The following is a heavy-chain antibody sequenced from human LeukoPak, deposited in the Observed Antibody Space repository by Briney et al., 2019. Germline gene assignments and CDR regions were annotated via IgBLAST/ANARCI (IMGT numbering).Heavy chain of an antibody. V-gene: IGHV4-59*08. J-gene: IGHJ2*01. CDR1: GGSISSYY. Sequence: PSETLSLTCTVSGGSISSYYWSWIRQPPGKGLEWIGYIYYSGSTNYNPSLKSRVTISVDTSKNQFSLKLGSVTAADTAVYYCARTYSKYFDLWGRGTLVTVSS. CDR3: ARTYSKYFDL. CDR2: IYYSGST. D-gene: IGHD2-15*01.